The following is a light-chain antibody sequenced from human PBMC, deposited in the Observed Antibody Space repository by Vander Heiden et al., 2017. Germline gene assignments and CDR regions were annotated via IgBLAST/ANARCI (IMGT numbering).Light chain of an antibody. Sequence: EIVMTQSPATLSVSPGERATLSCRASQSVSTNLAWYQQKPGQAPRLLIYSASSRASGIPARFSGSGSGTEFTLTITSLQSEDFAVYHCQQYYKWPRTFGQGTKVEIK. CDR3: QQYYKWPRT. J-gene: IGKJ1*01. CDR1: QSVSTN. CDR2: SAS. V-gene: IGKV3-15*01.